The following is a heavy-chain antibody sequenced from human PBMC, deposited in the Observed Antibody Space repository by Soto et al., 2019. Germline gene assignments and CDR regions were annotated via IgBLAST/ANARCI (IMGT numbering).Heavy chain of an antibody. CDR1: GYSFTNYW. Sequence: GESLKISRKGSGYSFTNYWIDWMRQMPGEGLEYMGIIYHSDSTARYSPSFQGQVTFSVDKSISTAYLQWNSLKASDTAMYYCARHGFYGDYSSNYFDPWGQGTLVTVSS. CDR3: ARHGFYGDYSSNYFDP. D-gene: IGHD4-17*01. V-gene: IGHV5-51*01. CDR2: IYHSDSTA. J-gene: IGHJ5*02.